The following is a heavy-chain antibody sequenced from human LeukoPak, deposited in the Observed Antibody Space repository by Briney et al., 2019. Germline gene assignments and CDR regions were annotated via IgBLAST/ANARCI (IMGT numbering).Heavy chain of an antibody. CDR1: GGSISSYY. Sequence: PSETLSLTCTVSGGSISSYYWSWIRQPPGKGLEWIGRIYTSGSTNYNPSLKSRVTMSVDTSKNQFSLKLSSVTAADTAVYYCARDYIKTGTTKYYYYMDVWGKGTTVTVSS. D-gene: IGHD1-1*01. V-gene: IGHV4-4*07. CDR3: ARDYIKTGTTKYYYYMDV. CDR2: IYTSGST. J-gene: IGHJ6*03.